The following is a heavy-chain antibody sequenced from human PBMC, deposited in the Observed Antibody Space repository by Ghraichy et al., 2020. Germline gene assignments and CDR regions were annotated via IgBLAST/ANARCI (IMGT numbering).Heavy chain of an antibody. J-gene: IGHJ4*02. Sequence: SETLSLTCTVSGGSINSGDYYWSWIRQHPGEGLEWIGFLSSSGGPYYSPSLKSRVTISLDTPNNQFSLKLSSVNAADTAIYYCVRKRRGSGAFDYWGQGTLVTVSS. V-gene: IGHV4-31*03. CDR3: VRKRRGSGAFDY. D-gene: IGHD3-10*01. CDR1: GGSINSGDYY. CDR2: LSSSGGP.